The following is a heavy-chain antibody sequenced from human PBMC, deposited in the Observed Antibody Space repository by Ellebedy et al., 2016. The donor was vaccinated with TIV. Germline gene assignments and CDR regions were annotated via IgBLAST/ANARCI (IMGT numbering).Heavy chain of an antibody. D-gene: IGHD1-1*01. CDR3: AKETTELTATTLY. V-gene: IGHV3-23*01. CDR1: GFTFSSYA. Sequence: LSLTCAASGFTFSSYAMSWVRQAPGKGLEWVSTISNTGSRTYYADSVEGRFIISRDNSKNTLNLQLSSLRSEDTAVYYCAKETTELTATTLYWGQGTLVTVSS. CDR2: ISNTGSRT. J-gene: IGHJ4*02.